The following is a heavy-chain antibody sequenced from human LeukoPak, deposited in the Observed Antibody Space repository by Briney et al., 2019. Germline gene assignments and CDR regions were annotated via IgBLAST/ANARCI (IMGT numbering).Heavy chain of an antibody. Sequence: GGSLRLSCAASGFTFRNHGMHWVRQVPGKGLEWVAVIWYDGSNEYYADSVKGQFTVSRDNSKNTLNLEMDSLRAEDTAVYYCARDIASRRLDYWGQGTLVTVSS. CDR3: ARDIASRRLDY. J-gene: IGHJ4*02. CDR2: IWYDGSNE. V-gene: IGHV3-33*01. CDR1: GFTFRNHG. D-gene: IGHD6-6*01.